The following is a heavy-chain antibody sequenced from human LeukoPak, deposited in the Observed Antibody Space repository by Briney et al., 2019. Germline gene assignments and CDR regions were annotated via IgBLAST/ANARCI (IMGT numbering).Heavy chain of an antibody. V-gene: IGHV3-23*01. CDR3: AKAPSGYYYDSSGYYYFDY. Sequence: GGSLRLSCAASGFTFSSYATSWVRQAPGKGLEWVSAISGSGGSTYYADSVKGRFTISRDNSKNTLYLQMNSLRAEDTAVYYCAKAPSGYYYDSSGYYYFDYWGQGTLVTVSS. CDR1: GFTFSSYA. J-gene: IGHJ4*02. D-gene: IGHD3-22*01. CDR2: ISGSGGST.